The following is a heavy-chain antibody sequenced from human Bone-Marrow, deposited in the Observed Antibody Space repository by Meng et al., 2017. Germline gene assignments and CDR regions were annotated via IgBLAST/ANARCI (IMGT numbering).Heavy chain of an antibody. CDR1: GFTFSSYA. J-gene: IGHJ6*02. CDR3: ARGSSWYSPHYYYGMDV. D-gene: IGHD6-13*01. Sequence: GGSLRLSCAASGFTFSSYAMHWVRQAPGKGLEWVAVISYDGSNKYYADSVKGRFTISRDNSKNTLYLQMNSLRAEDTAVYYCARGSSWYSPHYYYGMDVWGQGTTVTGYS. V-gene: IGHV3-30*01. CDR2: ISYDGSNK.